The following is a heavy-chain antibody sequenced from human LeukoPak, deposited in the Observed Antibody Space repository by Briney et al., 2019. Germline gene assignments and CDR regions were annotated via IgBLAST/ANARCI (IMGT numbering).Heavy chain of an antibody. J-gene: IGHJ6*03. V-gene: IGHV4-38-2*02. D-gene: IGHD2-2*01. CDR1: GYSISSGYY. CDR3: ARGDCSSTICYSPMDV. Sequence: PSETLSLTCTVSGYSISSGYYWVWIRQPPGKGLEWIGSIYRSGSTNYNPSLKSRVTISVDTSKNQFSLKVNSVTAADTAVYYCARGDCSSTICYSPMDVWGKGTTVTVSS. CDR2: IYRSGST.